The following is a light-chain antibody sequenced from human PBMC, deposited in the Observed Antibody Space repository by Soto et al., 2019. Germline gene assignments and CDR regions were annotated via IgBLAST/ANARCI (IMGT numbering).Light chain of an antibody. CDR3: QQFKSDTWT. Sequence: DVEISHCPSTLAASVGDRVTITCRASQNIERWLAWYQQKPGKAPKLLLYDVSSLESGVPSRFSGSGSATEFILTINGLQPDDFATYFCQQFKSDTWTFGQGTKVDIK. CDR1: QNIERW. CDR2: DVS. V-gene: IGKV1-5*01. J-gene: IGKJ1*01.